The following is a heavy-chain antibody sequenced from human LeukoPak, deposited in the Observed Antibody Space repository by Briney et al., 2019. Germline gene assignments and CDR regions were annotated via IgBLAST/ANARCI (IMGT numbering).Heavy chain of an antibody. V-gene: IGHV4-4*07. Sequence: PSETLSLTCTVSGGSISSYSWSWIRQPAGKGLEWIGRIYTSGSTNYNPSLKSRVTMSVDTSKNQFSLKLSSVTAADTAVYYCAREFKDGYNYLFDYWGQGTLVTVSS. J-gene: IGHJ4*02. CDR3: AREFKDGYNYLFDY. CDR1: GGSISSYS. CDR2: IYTSGST. D-gene: IGHD5-24*01.